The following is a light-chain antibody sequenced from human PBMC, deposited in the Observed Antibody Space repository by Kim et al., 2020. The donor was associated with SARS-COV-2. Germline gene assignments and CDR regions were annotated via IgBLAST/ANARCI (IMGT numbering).Light chain of an antibody. J-gene: IGLJ2*01. Sequence: ALGQTVRITCQGDGLRSYYATWYQQKPGQAPILVIYGKNNRPSGIPVRFSGSSSGNTASLTITGTQAGDEADYYCNSRDSNDNVVFGGGTQLTVL. CDR3: NSRDSNDNVV. CDR1: GLRSYY. V-gene: IGLV3-19*01. CDR2: GKN.